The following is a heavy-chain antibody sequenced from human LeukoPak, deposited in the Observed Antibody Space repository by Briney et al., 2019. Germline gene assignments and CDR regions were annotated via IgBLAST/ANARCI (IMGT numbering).Heavy chain of an antibody. V-gene: IGHV4-39*07. J-gene: IGHJ4*02. CDR2: IYYSGST. D-gene: IGHD6-6*01. CDR3: ARSSSSLDFDY. CDR1: GASTSNSSYY. Sequence: SETLSLTCSVSGASTSNSSYYWGWIRQPPGKGLEWIGSIYYSGSTYYNPSLNSRVTISSDTSKDQFSLKLNSVTAADTAVYYCARSSSSLDFDYWGQGTLVTVSS.